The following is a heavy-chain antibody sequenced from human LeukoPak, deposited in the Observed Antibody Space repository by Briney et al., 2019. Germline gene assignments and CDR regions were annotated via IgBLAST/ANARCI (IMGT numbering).Heavy chain of an antibody. D-gene: IGHD6-13*01. CDR1: GFIFSTYA. J-gene: IGHJ4*02. CDR3: ARVIRAAPGKGYFDY. V-gene: IGHV3-23*01. CDR2: ISGSGGST. Sequence: GGSLRLSCATSGFIFSTYALSWVRQAPGKGLEWASSISGSGGSTYHADSVKGRFTISRDSSKNTLYLQMNSLRAEDTAIYYCARVIRAAPGKGYFDYWGQGILVTVSS.